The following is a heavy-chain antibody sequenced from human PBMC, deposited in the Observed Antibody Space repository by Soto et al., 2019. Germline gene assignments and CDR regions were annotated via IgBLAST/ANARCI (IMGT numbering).Heavy chain of an antibody. CDR2: INHSGST. J-gene: IGHJ6*02. CDR3: ARIRRARYARDYYYGMDV. V-gene: IGHV4-30-2*01. D-gene: IGHD1-1*01. CDR1: GGSISSGTFS. Sequence: SETLSLTCAVSGGSISSGTFSWTWIRQPPGKGLEWIGEINHSGSTNYNPSLKSRVTISVDTSKNQFSLKLSSVTAADTAVYYCARIRRARYARDYYYGMDVWGQGTTVTVSS.